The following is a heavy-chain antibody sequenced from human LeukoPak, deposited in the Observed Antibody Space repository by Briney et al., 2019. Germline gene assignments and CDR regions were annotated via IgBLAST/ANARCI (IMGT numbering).Heavy chain of an antibody. V-gene: IGHV3-30-3*01. CDR2: ISYDGSNK. CDR3: ARVWGIGGRSPSLDFDI. CDR1: GFTFSSYA. Sequence: GRSLRLSCAASGFTFSSYAMHWVRQAPGKGLEWVAVISYDGSNKYYADSVKGRFTISRDNSKNTLYLQMNSLRAEDTAVYYCARVWGIGGRSPSLDFDIWGQGTMVTVSS. D-gene: IGHD2-15*01. J-gene: IGHJ3*02.